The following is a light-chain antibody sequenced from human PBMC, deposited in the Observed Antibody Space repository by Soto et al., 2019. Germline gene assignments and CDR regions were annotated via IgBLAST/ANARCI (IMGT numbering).Light chain of an antibody. CDR2: EVS. CDR3: GSYAGSYTWV. CDR1: SSDVGGYEF. Sequence: QSALTQPASVSGSPGQSITISCTGTSSDVGGYEFVSWYQQHPGKAPKLMIYEVSNRPSGVSSRFSGSKSGNTASLTISGLQAEDEADYYCGSYAGSYTWVFGSGT. J-gene: IGLJ1*01. V-gene: IGLV2-14*01.